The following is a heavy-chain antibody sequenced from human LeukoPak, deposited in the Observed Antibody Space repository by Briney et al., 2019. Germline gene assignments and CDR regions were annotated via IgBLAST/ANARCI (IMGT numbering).Heavy chain of an antibody. CDR1: GGTFSSYA. V-gene: IGHV1-69*05. CDR2: IIPIFGTA. Sequence: ASVKVSCKASGGTFSSYAISWVRQAPGQGLEWMGGIIPIFGTANYAQKFQGRVTITTDESTSTAYMELSSLRSEDTAVYYCARDGGGDILTPGLDYWGQGTLVTVSS. CDR3: ARDGGGDILTPGLDY. D-gene: IGHD3-9*01. J-gene: IGHJ4*02.